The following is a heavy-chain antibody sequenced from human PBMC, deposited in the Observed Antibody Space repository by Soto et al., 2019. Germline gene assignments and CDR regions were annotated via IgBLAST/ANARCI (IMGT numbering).Heavy chain of an antibody. Sequence: SETPSLTCTVSGDSICSYYWSWIRQHPGKGLEWIGYIYYSGSTNYNPSLKSRVTISVDTSKNQFSLKLSSVTAADTAVYYCAREIGHSSSYYWFDPWGQGTLVTVSS. CDR1: GDSICSYY. V-gene: IGHV4-59*12. CDR3: AREIGHSSSYYWFDP. J-gene: IGHJ5*02. D-gene: IGHD6-6*01. CDR2: IYYSGST.